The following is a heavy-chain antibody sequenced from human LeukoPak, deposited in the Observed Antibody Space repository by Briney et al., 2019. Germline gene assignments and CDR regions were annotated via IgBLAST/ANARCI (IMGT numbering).Heavy chain of an antibody. CDR1: GYTFTSYY. CDR2: INPSGGST. J-gene: IGHJ5*02. D-gene: IGHD3-9*01. Sequence: GASVKVSCKASGYTFTSYYMHWVRQAPGQGLEWMGIINPSGGSTSYAQKFQGRVTMTRDTSISTAYMELSRLRSDDTAVYYCARASKYDKGSWFDPWGQGTLVTVSS. V-gene: IGHV1-46*01. CDR3: ARASKYDKGSWFDP.